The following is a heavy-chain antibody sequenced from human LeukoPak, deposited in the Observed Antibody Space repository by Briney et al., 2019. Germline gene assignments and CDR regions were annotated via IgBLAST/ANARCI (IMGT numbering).Heavy chain of an antibody. J-gene: IGHJ4*02. CDR3: ARYGIAAADTGVDY. CDR2: ISSSGSTI. CDR1: GFTFSSYE. D-gene: IGHD6-13*01. V-gene: IGHV3-48*03. Sequence: GGSLRLSCAASGFTFSSYEMNWVRQAPGKGLEWVSYISSSGSTIYYADSVKGRFTISRDNAKNSLYLQMNSLRAEDTAVYYCARYGIAAADTGVDYWGQGTLVTVSS.